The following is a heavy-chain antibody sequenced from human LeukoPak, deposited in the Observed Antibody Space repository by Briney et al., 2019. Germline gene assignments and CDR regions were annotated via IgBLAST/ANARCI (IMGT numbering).Heavy chain of an antibody. V-gene: IGHV1-69*13. CDR1: GGTFSSYA. CDR2: IIPIFGTA. J-gene: IGHJ6*02. D-gene: IGHD2-15*01. Sequence: SVKVSCKASGGTFSSYAISWVRQAPGQGLEWMGGIIPIFGTANYAQKFQGRVTITADESTSTAYMELSSLRSEDTAVYYRARAGSGGSYNYYYYGMDVWGQGTTVTVSS. CDR3: ARAGSGGSYNYYYYGMDV.